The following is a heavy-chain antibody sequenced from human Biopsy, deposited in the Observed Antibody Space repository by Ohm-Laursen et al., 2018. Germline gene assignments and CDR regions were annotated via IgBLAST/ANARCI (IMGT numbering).Heavy chain of an antibody. V-gene: IGHV4-59*01. Sequence: GTLSLTCPVSGGSLNSYYWSWIRQPPGKGLEWIGHIYYSVMTNYSPSLQSRVSISVDTSRNQVSLTLSSVTAADTAVYYCARDSGILNYGNFKYYHYYGMDVWGQGTKVTVSS. D-gene: IGHD4-11*01. CDR2: IYYSVMT. CDR1: GGSLNSYY. J-gene: IGHJ6*02. CDR3: ARDSGILNYGNFKYYHYYGMDV.